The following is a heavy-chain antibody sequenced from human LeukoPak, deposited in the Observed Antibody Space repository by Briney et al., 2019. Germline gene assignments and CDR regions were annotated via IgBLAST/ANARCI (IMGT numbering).Heavy chain of an antibody. CDR2: ISDRGGRT. CDR1: GITLSNYG. CDR3: AKRGVVIRVILVGFHKEAYYFDS. Sequence: GGSLRLSCAVSGITLSNYGMSWVRQAPGKGLEWVAGISDRGGRTNYADSVKGRFTIPRENSKNTLYLQMNSLRAEDTAVYFCAKRGVVIRVILVGFHKEAYYFDSWGQGALVTVSS. V-gene: IGHV3-23*01. J-gene: IGHJ4*02. D-gene: IGHD3-10*01.